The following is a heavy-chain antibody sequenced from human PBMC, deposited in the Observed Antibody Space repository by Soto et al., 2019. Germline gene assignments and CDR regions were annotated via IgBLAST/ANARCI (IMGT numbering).Heavy chain of an antibody. D-gene: IGHD2-15*01. J-gene: IGHJ4*02. Sequence: QVQLVQSGAEVKKPGSSVKVSCKASGGTFSRYGINRVRQAPGHGLEWMGGIIPLFGTANYAQKFQGRVTITADESTSTAHMELRSLRSEDTAVYYCARDYGHDCSGGNCYFYFWGQGTLVTVSS. CDR3: ARDYGHDCSGGNCYFYF. CDR2: IIPLFGTA. CDR1: GGTFSRYG. V-gene: IGHV1-69*01.